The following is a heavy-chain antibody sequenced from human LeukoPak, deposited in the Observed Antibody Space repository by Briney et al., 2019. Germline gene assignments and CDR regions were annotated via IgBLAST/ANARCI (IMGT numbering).Heavy chain of an antibody. Sequence: KPSETLSLTCTVSGGSISSGDYYWSWFRQPPGRGLEWIGYIYYSGSTNYNPSLKSRVTISVDTSKNQFSLKLSSVTAADTAVYYCARQQAGTSFPYFDYWGQGTLVTVSS. D-gene: IGHD1-7*01. J-gene: IGHJ4*02. CDR1: GGSISSGDYY. V-gene: IGHV4-61*08. CDR3: ARQQAGTSFPYFDY. CDR2: IYYSGST.